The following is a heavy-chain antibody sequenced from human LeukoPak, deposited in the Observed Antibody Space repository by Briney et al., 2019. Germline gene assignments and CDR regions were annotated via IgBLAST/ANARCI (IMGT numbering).Heavy chain of an antibody. V-gene: IGHV1-18*01. CDR1: GYTFTSYG. CDR3: ARDPYYDFWSGYYFTGDY. CDR2: ISAYNGNT. D-gene: IGHD3-3*01. Sequence: GASVKVSCKASGYTFTSYGISWVRQAPGQGLEWMGWISAYNGNTNYAQKLQGRVTMTTDTSTSTAYMELRSLRSGDTAVYYCARDPYYDFWSGYYFTGDYWGQGTLVTVSS. J-gene: IGHJ4*02.